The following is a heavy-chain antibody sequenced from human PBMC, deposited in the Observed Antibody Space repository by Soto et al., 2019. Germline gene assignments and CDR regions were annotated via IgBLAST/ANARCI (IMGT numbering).Heavy chain of an antibody. D-gene: IGHD2-15*01. V-gene: IGHV4-38-2*01. CDR2: IFHGGNT. Sequence: PSETLSLTCAVSGFFISSGNYWGWIRKPPGKGLERIGSIFHGGNTYYNPSLKSRVTISVDMSKNQFSLKLNSVTAADTAVYYCARARWYYAFDVWGQGTVVTVSS. CDR1: GFFISSGNY. CDR3: ARARWYYAFDV. J-gene: IGHJ3*01.